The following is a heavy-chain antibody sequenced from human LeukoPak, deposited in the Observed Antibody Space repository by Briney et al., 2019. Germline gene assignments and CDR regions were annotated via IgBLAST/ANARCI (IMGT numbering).Heavy chain of an antibody. CDR1: GFTVSSNY. CDR2: IYSGDST. Sequence: PGGSLRLSCAASGFTVSSNYMSWVRQAPGKGLEWVSVIYSGDSTYYADSVKGRFTISRHNSKNTLYLQMNSLRAEDTAVYYCARSPNYDILTGYDLYYFDYWGQGTLVTVSS. D-gene: IGHD3-9*01. V-gene: IGHV3-53*04. CDR3: ARSPNYDILTGYDLYYFDY. J-gene: IGHJ4*02.